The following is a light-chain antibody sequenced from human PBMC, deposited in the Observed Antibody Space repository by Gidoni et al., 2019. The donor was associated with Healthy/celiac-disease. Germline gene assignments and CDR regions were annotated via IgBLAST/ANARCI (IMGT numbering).Light chain of an antibody. CDR3: QQYNSYSPRT. Sequence: DIQMTQSPSTLSASVGDRVTITCRASQSISLWLAWYQQKPGKAPKLLIYKASSLESGVPSRFIGSGSWTDFTLTISSLQPDDFATYYFQQYNSYSPRTFGQGTKVEIK. J-gene: IGKJ1*01. V-gene: IGKV1-5*03. CDR2: KAS. CDR1: QSISLW.